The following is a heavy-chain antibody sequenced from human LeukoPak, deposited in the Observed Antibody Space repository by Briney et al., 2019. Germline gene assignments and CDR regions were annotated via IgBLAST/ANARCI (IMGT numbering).Heavy chain of an antibody. CDR3: ARVGLYSGSYYEGFRFDY. D-gene: IGHD1-26*01. CDR1: GFTFSSYS. V-gene: IGHV3-21*04. CDR2: ISSSSSNI. J-gene: IGHJ4*02. Sequence: GGSLRLSCAASGFTFSSYSMNWVRQAPGKGLEWVSSISSSSSNIYYADSVKGRFTISRDNAKNSLYLQMNSLRVEDTAVYYCARVGLYSGSYYEGFRFDYWGQGTLVTVSS.